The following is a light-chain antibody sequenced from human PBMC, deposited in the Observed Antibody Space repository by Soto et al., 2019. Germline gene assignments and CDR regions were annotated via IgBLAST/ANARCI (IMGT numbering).Light chain of an antibody. CDR2: GAS. CDR3: QQYGSSPWT. J-gene: IGKJ1*01. V-gene: IGKV3-20*01. CDR1: QSVSSSY. Sequence: EIVLTQSPGTLSLSPGERATLSCRASQSVSSSYLAWYQQKPGQAPRLLIYGASSRATGIPDRFSGSGSGTAFPLTISRLEPEDFAVYYCQQYGSSPWTFGQGTKVEIK.